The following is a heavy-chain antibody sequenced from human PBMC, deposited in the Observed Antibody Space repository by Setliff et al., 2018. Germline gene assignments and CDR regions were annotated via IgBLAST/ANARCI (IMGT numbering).Heavy chain of an antibody. CDR2: IYHSGST. V-gene: IGHV4-34*01. J-gene: IGHJ4*02. D-gene: IGHD5-12*01. CDR1: GGSFSGYY. Sequence: PSETLSLTCAVYGGSFSGYYWSWIRQPPGKGLEWIGSIYHSGSTYYNPSLKSRVTISVDTSKKQFSLKLSSVTAADTAVYYCARAPPPWLQSLGGDYWGQGTLVTV. CDR3: ARAPPPWLQSLGGDY.